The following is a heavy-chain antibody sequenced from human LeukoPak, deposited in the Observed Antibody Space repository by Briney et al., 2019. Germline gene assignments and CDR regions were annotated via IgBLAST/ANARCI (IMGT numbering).Heavy chain of an antibody. CDR1: GGSFSGYY. J-gene: IGHJ4*02. Sequence: HPSETLSLTCAVYGGSFSGYYWRWIRQPPGKGREWIGEINHSGSTNYNPSLKSRVTISVDTSKNQFSLKLSSVTAADTAVYYCARSKRITMVRGVIFYFDYWGQGTLVTVSS. D-gene: IGHD3-10*01. CDR3: ARSKRITMVRGVIFYFDY. V-gene: IGHV4-34*01. CDR2: INHSGST.